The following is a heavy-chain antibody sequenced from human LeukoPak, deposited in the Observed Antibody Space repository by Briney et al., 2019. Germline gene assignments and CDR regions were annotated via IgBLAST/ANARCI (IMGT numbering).Heavy chain of an antibody. CDR1: GFTFSNYT. CDR3: ARGAGDPITIFGVVITEYYYYYYMDV. CDR2: ISSDGGST. V-gene: IGHV3-64*01. Sequence: PGGSLRLSCAASGFTFSNYTMHWVRQAPGKGLEYVSGISSDGGSTYYANSVKGRFTISRDNSKNTLYLQMGSLRAEDMAVYYCARGAGDPITIFGVVITEYYYYYYMDVWGKGTTVTVSS. J-gene: IGHJ6*03. D-gene: IGHD3-3*01.